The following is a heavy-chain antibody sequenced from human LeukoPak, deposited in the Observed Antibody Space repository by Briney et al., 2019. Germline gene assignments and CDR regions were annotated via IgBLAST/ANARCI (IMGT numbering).Heavy chain of an antibody. CDR3: TSPPYCSSTSCPIGY. D-gene: IGHD2-2*01. CDR2: IRSKANSYAT. J-gene: IGHJ4*02. CDR1: GFTFSGSA. V-gene: IGHV3-73*01. Sequence: GGSLKLSCAASGFTFSGSAMHWVRQASGKGLEWVGRIRSKANSYATASAASVKGMLTISSDDSKNTAYLQMNSLKTEDTAVYYCTSPPYCSSTSCPIGYWGQGTLVTVSS.